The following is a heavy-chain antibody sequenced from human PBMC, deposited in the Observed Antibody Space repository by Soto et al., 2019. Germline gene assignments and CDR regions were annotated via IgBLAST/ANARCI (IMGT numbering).Heavy chain of an antibody. CDR3: ARGANGYYYFGY. J-gene: IGHJ4*02. Sequence: HPGGSLRLSCAASGFSLSDYWMHWVRQAPGEGLVWLSRITRDGSSTNYADSVKGRFTISRDNAKNTLYLQVNSLRGEDTAVYYCARGANGYYYFGYWGQGTLVTVSS. CDR1: GFSLSDYW. CDR2: ITRDGSST. V-gene: IGHV3-74*01. D-gene: IGHD5-18*01.